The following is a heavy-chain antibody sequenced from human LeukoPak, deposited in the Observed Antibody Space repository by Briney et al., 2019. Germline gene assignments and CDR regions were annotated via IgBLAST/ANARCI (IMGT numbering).Heavy chain of an antibody. Sequence: GGSLTLSCAVSGFTFSSYAMSWVRQPPGKGLEWVSSIRVGGVSTYYADSVKGRFTISRDNSQNTLYLQMNSLRAEDTAVYYCAKEDVVVPAAIDWFDPWGQGTLVTVSS. J-gene: IGHJ5*02. V-gene: IGHV3-23*01. CDR2: IRVGGVST. D-gene: IGHD2-2*01. CDR1: GFTFSSYA. CDR3: AKEDVVVPAAIDWFDP.